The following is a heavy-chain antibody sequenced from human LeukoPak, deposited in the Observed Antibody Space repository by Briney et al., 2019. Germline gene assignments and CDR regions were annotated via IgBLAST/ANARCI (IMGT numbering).Heavy chain of an antibody. Sequence: AGSLRLSCAASGFTFRNSAMSWVRQAPGKGLEWVSTISGTGVGTFYADSVKGRLTISRDNPKNTLYLQMNSLRAEDTAVYYCAKNNWNDMPFVDYWGQGTLVTVSS. D-gene: IGHD1-20*01. CDR3: AKNNWNDMPFVDY. CDR1: GFTFRNSA. CDR2: ISGTGVGT. J-gene: IGHJ4*02. V-gene: IGHV3-23*01.